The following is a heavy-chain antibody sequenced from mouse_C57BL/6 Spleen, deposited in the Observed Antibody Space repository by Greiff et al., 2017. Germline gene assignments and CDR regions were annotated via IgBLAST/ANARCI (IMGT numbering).Heavy chain of an antibody. Sequence: QVQLQQPGAELVMPGASVKLSCKASGYTFTSYWMHWVKQRPGQGLEWIGEIDPSDSYTNYNQKFKGKSTFTVDKSSSTAYMQLSSLTSEDSAVYYCARWLGDAMDYWGQGTSLTVSS. CDR3: ARWLGDAMDY. CDR1: GYTFTSYW. D-gene: IGHD2-2*01. V-gene: IGHV1-69*01. CDR2: IDPSDSYT. J-gene: IGHJ4*01.